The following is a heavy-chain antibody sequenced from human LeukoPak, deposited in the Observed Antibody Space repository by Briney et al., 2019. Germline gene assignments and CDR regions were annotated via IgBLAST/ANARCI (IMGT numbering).Heavy chain of an antibody. D-gene: IGHD6-6*01. CDR3: ARGGGQLVLSFDY. V-gene: IGHV4-59*01. CDR2: IYYSGSN. Sequence: SETLSLTCTVSGRSISSYYWSWLPQPPGKGREWIGYIYYSGSNNYNPSLKSRVTISVDAYKNQFSLKLRSVTVADTAVYYCARGGGQLVLSFDYWGQGTLVTVSS. CDR1: GRSISSYY. J-gene: IGHJ4*02.